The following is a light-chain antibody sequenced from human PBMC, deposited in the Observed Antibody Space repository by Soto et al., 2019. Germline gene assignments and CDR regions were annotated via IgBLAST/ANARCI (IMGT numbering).Light chain of an antibody. J-gene: IGKJ1*01. Sequence: DIQMTQSPSTLSASVGDRVTITCRASQSISSWLAWCQQKPGKAPKLLIYKASSLESGVPSRFSGSGSGTEFTLTISSLGPEDFAIYHCQQRRSWPWTFGQGTKVDIK. V-gene: IGKV1-5*03. CDR2: KAS. CDR1: QSISSW. CDR3: QQRRSWPWT.